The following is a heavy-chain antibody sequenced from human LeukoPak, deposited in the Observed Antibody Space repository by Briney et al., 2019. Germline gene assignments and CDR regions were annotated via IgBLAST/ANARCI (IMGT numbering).Heavy chain of an antibody. CDR2: ISDTGDST. D-gene: IGHD6-13*01. Sequence: GGSLRLSCAASGFTFSSYALSWVRQAPGKGLEWVSGISDTGDSTYYADSVKGRFTISRDNSKNTLYLQMNSLRADDTAVYYCAKDRLGAAAGFFDYWGQGSLVTVSS. J-gene: IGHJ4*02. CDR1: GFTFSSYA. V-gene: IGHV3-23*01. CDR3: AKDRLGAAAGFFDY.